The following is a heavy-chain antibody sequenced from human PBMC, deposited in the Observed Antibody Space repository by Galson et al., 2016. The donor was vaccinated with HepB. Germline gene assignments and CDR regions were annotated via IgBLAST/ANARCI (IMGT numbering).Heavy chain of an antibody. Sequence: SETLSLTCSVSGGFISSGSYYWGWIRQSPGKGLEWIGSIYYSGSTYYNPSLKSRVTISVDTSKNQFSLNLRSMTAADTAVYYCARTSAAGYSTWGQGTLVTVSS. CDR1: GGFISSGSYY. CDR3: ARTSAAGYST. CDR2: IYYSGST. D-gene: IGHD5-12*01. V-gene: IGHV4-39*01. J-gene: IGHJ5*02.